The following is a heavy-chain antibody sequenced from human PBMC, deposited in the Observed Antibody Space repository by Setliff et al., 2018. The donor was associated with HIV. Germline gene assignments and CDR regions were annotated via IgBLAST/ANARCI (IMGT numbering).Heavy chain of an antibody. V-gene: IGHV1-2*02. CDR2: IHPSSGGT. CDR1: GYTFTDYY. Sequence: ASVKVSCKASGYTFTDYYMHWVRQAPGQGLEWMGWIHPSSGGTNYAQKFQGRVTMTTDTSTSTAYMELRSLRSDDTAVYYCARGPPIVVVPAALLTFDYWGQGTLVTVSS. D-gene: IGHD2-2*01. CDR3: ARGPPIVVVPAALLTFDY. J-gene: IGHJ4*02.